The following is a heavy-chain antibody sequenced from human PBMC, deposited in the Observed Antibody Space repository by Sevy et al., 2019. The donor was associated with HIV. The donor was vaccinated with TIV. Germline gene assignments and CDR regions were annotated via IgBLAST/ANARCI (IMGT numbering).Heavy chain of an antibody. V-gene: IGHV5-51*01. Sequence: GESLKISCKGSGYSFTSYWIGWVRQMPGKGLEWMGIIYPGDSDTRYSPSFQGQVTISADKSISTAYLQWSSLKASDTAMYYCAGTYYDFWSGATPYYYGMDVWGQGTTVTVSS. CDR2: IYPGDSDT. CDR3: AGTYYDFWSGATPYYYGMDV. J-gene: IGHJ6*02. D-gene: IGHD3-3*01. CDR1: GYSFTSYW.